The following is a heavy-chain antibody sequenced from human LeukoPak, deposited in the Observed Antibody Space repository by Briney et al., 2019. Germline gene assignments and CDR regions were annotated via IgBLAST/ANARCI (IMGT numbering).Heavy chain of an antibody. J-gene: IGHJ4*02. CDR2: IYYSGST. D-gene: IGHD6-13*01. V-gene: IGHV4-59*01. Sequence: PSETLSLTCTVSGGSISSYSWGWIRQPPGEGLEWIGYIYYSGSTTYNPSLKSRVTISVDTSKNQFSLKLSSVTAADTAVYYCARDVAGFDYWGQGTLVTVSS. CDR1: GGSISSYS. CDR3: ARDVAGFDY.